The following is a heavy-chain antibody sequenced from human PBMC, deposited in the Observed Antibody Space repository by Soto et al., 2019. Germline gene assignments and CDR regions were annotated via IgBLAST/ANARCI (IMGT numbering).Heavy chain of an antibody. Sequence: QVQLQQWGAGLLKPSETLSLTCAVNGGSFKNFYWSWIRQPPGKGLEWIGEINHSGSPNYNPSLKSRVTISGDTSKNQVSLRLSSVTAADTAVYYCASDHRWSNQYYGMDVWGQGTTVTVSS. V-gene: IGHV4-34*01. CDR1: GGSFKNFY. CDR2: INHSGSP. D-gene: IGHD2-15*01. J-gene: IGHJ6*02. CDR3: ASDHRWSNQYYGMDV.